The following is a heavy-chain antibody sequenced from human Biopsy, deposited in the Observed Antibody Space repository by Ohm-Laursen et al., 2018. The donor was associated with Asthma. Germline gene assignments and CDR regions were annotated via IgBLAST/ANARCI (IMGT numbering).Heavy chain of an antibody. CDR2: VSHTGST. CDR3: ARLADCSGGACYSYGWFDP. J-gene: IGHJ5*02. V-gene: IGHV4-59*07. Sequence: SDTLSFTCTVSGGSIRSHDWTWIRLPPGKGLEYIGDVSHTGSTNYNPSLKSRVTMSLDTSKSQFSLRLTSVTPADTAVYYCARLADCSGGACYSYGWFDPWGQGTRVTVSS. CDR1: GGSIRSHD. D-gene: IGHD2-15*01.